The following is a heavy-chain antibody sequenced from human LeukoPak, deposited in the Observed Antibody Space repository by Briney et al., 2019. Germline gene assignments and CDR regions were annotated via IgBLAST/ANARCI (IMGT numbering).Heavy chain of an antibody. CDR3: AKGSYYDSSGSFYFDY. Sequence: GGSLRLSCAASGFTFRSYAMTWVRQAPGKGLEWVSGISGSGGNSYYADSVKGRFTISRDNSKSTLYLQMNSLRAEDTAVYYCAKGSYYDSSGSFYFDYWGQGTLVTVSS. CDR1: GFTFRSYA. V-gene: IGHV3-23*01. J-gene: IGHJ4*02. D-gene: IGHD3-22*01. CDR2: ISGSGGNS.